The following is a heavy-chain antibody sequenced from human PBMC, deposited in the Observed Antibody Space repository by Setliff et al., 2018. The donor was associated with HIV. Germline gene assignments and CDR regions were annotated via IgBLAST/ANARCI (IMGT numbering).Heavy chain of an antibody. J-gene: IGHJ6*03. D-gene: IGHD2-2*01. CDR3: ARCLKDIVVVPYAGGGMDV. CDR1: GYTFTNYG. V-gene: IGHV1-18*03. CDR2: ISAYNGNT. Sequence: ASVKVSCKASGYTFTNYGITWVRQAPGQGLEWMGWISAYNGNTNYSQNLQGRVTMTTDTSTSTAYMELRSLRSDDMAVYYCARCLKDIVVVPYAGGGMDVWGKGTTVTVSS.